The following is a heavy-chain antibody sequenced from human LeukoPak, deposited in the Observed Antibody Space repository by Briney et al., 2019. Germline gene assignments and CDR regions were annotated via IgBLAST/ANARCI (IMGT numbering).Heavy chain of an antibody. CDR2: IIPIFGTA. CDR1: GGTFSGYA. Sequence: GASVKVSCKASGGTFSGYAISWVRQAPGQGLEWMGGIIPIFGTANYAQKFQGRVTITTDESTSTAYMELSSLRSEDTAVYYCARDLGKSQRGYFDYWGQGTLVTVSS. D-gene: IGHD1-1*01. V-gene: IGHV1-69*05. J-gene: IGHJ4*02. CDR3: ARDLGKSQRGYFDY.